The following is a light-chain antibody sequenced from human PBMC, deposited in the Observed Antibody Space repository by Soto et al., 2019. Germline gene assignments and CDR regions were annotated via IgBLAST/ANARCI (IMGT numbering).Light chain of an antibody. Sequence: DIQMTQSPSSLSASVGDRVTITCRASQSISRYLNWYQQKPGTAPKLLIYAASSLQSGVPSRFSGGGSGTDFSLTISSLQLEDFATYYCQQSFSTPPWTFGQGTKVEIK. J-gene: IGKJ1*01. V-gene: IGKV1-39*01. CDR2: AAS. CDR3: QQSFSTPPWT. CDR1: QSISRY.